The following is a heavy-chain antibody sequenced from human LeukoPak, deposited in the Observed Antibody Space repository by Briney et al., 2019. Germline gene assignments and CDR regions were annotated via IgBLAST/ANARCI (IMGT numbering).Heavy chain of an antibody. CDR1: GFTFSSYW. CDR2: IYSGGST. D-gene: IGHD5-24*01. J-gene: IGHJ4*02. V-gene: IGHV3-53*01. CDR3: ARSEMATILGFDY. Sequence: HPGGSLRLSCAASGFTFSSYWMSWVRQAPGKGLEWVSVIYSGGSTYYADSVKGRFTISRDNSKNTLYLQMNSLRAEDTAVYYCARSEMATILGFDYWGQGTLVTVSS.